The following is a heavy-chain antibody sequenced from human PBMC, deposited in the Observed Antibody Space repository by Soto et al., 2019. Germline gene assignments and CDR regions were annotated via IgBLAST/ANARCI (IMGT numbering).Heavy chain of an antibody. Sequence: QVQLVESGGGVVQPGRSLRLSCAASGFTFSSYAMHWVRQAPGKGLEWVAVMSYDGSNKYYADSVKGRFTISRDNSKNALYLQMNSLRAEDTAVYYCARDKAPYSMGWHNRNFDYLCQGTLVTVSS. CDR2: MSYDGSNK. V-gene: IGHV3-30-3*01. CDR3: ARDKAPYSMGWHNRNFDY. CDR1: GFTFSSYA. D-gene: IGHD6-19*01. J-gene: IGHJ4*02.